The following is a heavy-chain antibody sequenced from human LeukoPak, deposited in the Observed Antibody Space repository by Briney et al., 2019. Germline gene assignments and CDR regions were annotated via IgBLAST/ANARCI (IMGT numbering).Heavy chain of an antibody. Sequence: SETLSLTCTVSGYSISSGYYWGWIRQPPGKGLEGIGSIYHRGSTYYNPSLKRRVTISVDTSKNQVSLELSPLTSAYRAVYYCARDPEWELTPGGAFDIWGQGTMVTVSS. CDR1: GYSISSGYY. D-gene: IGHD1-26*01. CDR2: IYHRGST. CDR3: ARDPEWELTPGGAFDI. V-gene: IGHV4-38-2*02. J-gene: IGHJ3*02.